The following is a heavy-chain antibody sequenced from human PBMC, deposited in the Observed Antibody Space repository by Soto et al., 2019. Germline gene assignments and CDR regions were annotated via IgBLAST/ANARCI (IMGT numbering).Heavy chain of an antibody. V-gene: IGHV3-48*02. CDR3: ARAVDTPYDYVWGSYRYTGYYFDY. J-gene: IGHJ4*02. D-gene: IGHD3-16*02. CDR2: ISSSSSTI. CDR1: GFTFSSYS. Sequence: EVQLVESGGGLVQPGGSLRLSCAASGFTFSSYSMNWVRQAPGKGLERVSYISSSSSTIYYADSVKGRFTISRDNAKNSLYLQMNSLRDEDTAVYYCARAVDTPYDYVWGSYRYTGYYFDYWGQGTLVTVSS.